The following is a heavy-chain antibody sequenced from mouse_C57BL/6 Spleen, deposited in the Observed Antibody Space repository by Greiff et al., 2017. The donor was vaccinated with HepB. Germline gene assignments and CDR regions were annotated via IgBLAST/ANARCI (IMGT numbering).Heavy chain of an antibody. Sequence: VQLQESGAELVRPGASVTLSCKASGYTFTDYEMHWVKQTPVHGLEWIGAIDPETGGTAYNQKFKGKAILTADKSSSTAYMELRSLTSEDSAVYYCTRRGLTGGMFDYWGQGTTLTVSS. V-gene: IGHV1-15*01. CDR3: TRRGLTGGMFDY. CDR2: IDPETGGT. J-gene: IGHJ2*01. CDR1: GYTFTDYE. D-gene: IGHD4-1*01.